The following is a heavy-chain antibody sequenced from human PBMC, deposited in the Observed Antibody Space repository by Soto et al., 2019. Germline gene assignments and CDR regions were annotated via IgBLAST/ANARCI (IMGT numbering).Heavy chain of an antibody. CDR2: TYYRSRWYN. CDR3: AGTTSHHWLYMDV. D-gene: IGHD1-7*01. CDR1: GDSVSSNSAA. Sequence: QVQLQESGPVLVQPSQTLSLTCVISGDSVSSNSAAWNWIRLSPSRGLEWLARTYYRSRWYNDYAVSERSRITVNPDTSKNQFSLQLTSVAPEDTAVYYCAGTTSHHWLYMDVWGKGATVTVSS. J-gene: IGHJ6*03. V-gene: IGHV6-1*01.